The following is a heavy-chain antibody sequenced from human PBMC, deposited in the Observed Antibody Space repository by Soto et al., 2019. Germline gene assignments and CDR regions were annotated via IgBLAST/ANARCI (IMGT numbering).Heavy chain of an antibody. J-gene: IGHJ4*02. CDR1: GFTFTSFG. Sequence: QIHLVQSGSEVKKPGASVKVSCKASGFTFTSFGISWVRQAPGQGLEWMGWISAYNGDTDNAQRVQGRVTLTTDTSTNTAYMELRRLRSDDTAVYYCARDKMVYTYGSGTFDYWGQGTVVTVSS. V-gene: IGHV1-18*04. D-gene: IGHD3-10*01. CDR2: ISAYNGDT. CDR3: ARDKMVYTYGSGTFDY.